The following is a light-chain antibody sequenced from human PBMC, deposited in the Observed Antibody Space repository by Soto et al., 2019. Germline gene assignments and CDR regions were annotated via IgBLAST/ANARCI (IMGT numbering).Light chain of an antibody. CDR3: QQRNNWPPVT. Sequence: EIVLTQSPGTLSLSPRERATLSCRASQSVSSNSLAWYQQKPGQPPRLLIYDASNRATGIPARFSGSGSGTDFTLTISSLEPEDFAVYYCQQRNNWPPVTFGGGTKVDI. V-gene: IGKV3-11*01. CDR1: QSVSSN. J-gene: IGKJ4*01. CDR2: DAS.